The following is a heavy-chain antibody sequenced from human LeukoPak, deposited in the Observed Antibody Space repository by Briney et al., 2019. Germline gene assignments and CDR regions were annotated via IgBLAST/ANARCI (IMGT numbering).Heavy chain of an antibody. V-gene: IGHV4-39*01. CDR1: GGSISSSSYY. Sequence: SETLSLTCTVSGGSISSSSYYWGWIRQPPGKGLEWIGSIYYSGSTYYNPSLKSRVTISVDTSKDQFSLKLSSVTAADTAVYYCARTSRGGDYDYWGQGTLVTVSS. D-gene: IGHD4-17*01. CDR3: ARTSRGGDYDY. CDR2: IYYSGST. J-gene: IGHJ4*02.